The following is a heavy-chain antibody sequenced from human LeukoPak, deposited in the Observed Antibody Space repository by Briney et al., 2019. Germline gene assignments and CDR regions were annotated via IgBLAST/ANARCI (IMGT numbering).Heavy chain of an antibody. CDR2: INPNSGST. Sequence: ASVKVSCKASGYTFTACYVHCVRQGPGQGLELVAWINPNSGSTNYARKFQGRVTLTRDTSISTAYMELSRLTYDDTAVYYCVVLPVAGIPNPLDYWGQGTLVTVSS. CDR1: GYTFTACY. V-gene: IGHV1-2*02. J-gene: IGHJ4*02. D-gene: IGHD6-19*01. CDR3: VVLPVAGIPNPLDY.